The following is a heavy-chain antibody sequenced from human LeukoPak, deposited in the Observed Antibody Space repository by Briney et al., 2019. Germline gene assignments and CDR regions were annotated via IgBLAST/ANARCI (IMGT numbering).Heavy chain of an antibody. V-gene: IGHV1-18*01. D-gene: IGHD2-2*01. CDR1: GYTFTIYG. J-gene: IGHJ4*02. Sequence: GASVKVSCKASGYTFTIYGISWVRQAPGQGLEWMGGITPYNGHTNYAQKIQGRVTMTTDTSTSTAYMDLRSMRSDDTAVYYCARVWGYCGNTNCYQSFDYWGQGTLVTVSS. CDR2: ITPYNGHT. CDR3: ARVWGYCGNTNCYQSFDY.